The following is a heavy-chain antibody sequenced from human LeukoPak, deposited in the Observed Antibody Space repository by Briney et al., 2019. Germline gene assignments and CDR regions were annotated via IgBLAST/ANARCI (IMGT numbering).Heavy chain of an antibody. CDR1: GYTFTSYA. CDR3: ARLEVGSWNLYYFDY. J-gene: IGHJ4*02. D-gene: IGHD1-7*01. CDR2: INPNSGGT. V-gene: IGHV1-2*02. Sequence: GASVKVSCKASGYTFTSYAMNWVRQAPGQGLEWMGWINPNSGGTNYAQKFQGRVTMTRDTSISTAYMELSRLRSDDTAVYYCARLEVGSWNLYYFDYWGQGTLVTVSS.